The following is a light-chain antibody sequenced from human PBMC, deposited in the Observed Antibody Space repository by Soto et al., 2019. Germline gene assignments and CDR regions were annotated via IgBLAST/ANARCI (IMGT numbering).Light chain of an antibody. CDR1: QGISTF. CDR2: AAS. V-gene: IGKV1-9*01. J-gene: IGKJ4*01. CDR3: QQLNSYPLT. Sequence: DIQLTQSPSFLSASVGDRVIITCRASQGISTFLAWYQQKPGKAPTLLIYAASIMQSGVPSRFRGSGSGTDCTLTISRLQPEDFATYFCQQLNSYPLTVGGGTKVDIK.